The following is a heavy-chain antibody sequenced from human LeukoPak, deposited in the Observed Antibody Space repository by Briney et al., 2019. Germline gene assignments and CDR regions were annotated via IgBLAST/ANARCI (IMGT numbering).Heavy chain of an antibody. V-gene: IGHV4-34*01. CDR3: VKDAGLRYFDWLLHFDY. CDR1: GGSFSGYY. CDR2: INHSGST. J-gene: IGHJ4*02. Sequence: SETLSLTCAVYGGSFSGYYWSWIRQPPGKGLEWIGEINHSGSTNYNPSLKSRVTISVDTPKNQFSLKLSSVTAADTAVYYCVKDAGLRYFDWLLHFDYWGQGTLVTVSS. D-gene: IGHD3-9*01.